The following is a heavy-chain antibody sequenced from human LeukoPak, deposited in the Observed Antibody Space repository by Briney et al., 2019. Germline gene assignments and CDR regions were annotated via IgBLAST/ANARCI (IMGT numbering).Heavy chain of an antibody. Sequence: QPGGSLRLSCTASGFTFDDYAMHWVRQAPGKGLEWVSGISWNSGSIGYADSVKGRFTISRDNAKNSLYLQMNSLRAEDTALYYCAKDVRYYGSGSSFDYWGQGTLVTVSS. CDR2: ISWNSGSI. CDR1: GFTFDDYA. D-gene: IGHD3-10*01. J-gene: IGHJ4*02. CDR3: AKDVRYYGSGSSFDY. V-gene: IGHV3-9*01.